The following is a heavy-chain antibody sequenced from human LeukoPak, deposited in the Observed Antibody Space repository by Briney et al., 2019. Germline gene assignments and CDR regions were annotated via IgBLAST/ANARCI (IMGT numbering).Heavy chain of an antibody. D-gene: IGHD3-9*01. CDR3: ASAKYYDILTGYPKPYYYYGMDV. J-gene: IGHJ6*02. Sequence: GASVKVSCKASGGTFSSYAISWVRQAPGQGLEWMGGIIPIFGTANYAQKFQGRVTITADESTSTAYMELSSLRFEDTAVYYCASAKYYDILTGYPKPYYYYGMDVWGQGTTVTVSS. CDR1: GGTFSSYA. CDR2: IIPIFGTA. V-gene: IGHV1-69*13.